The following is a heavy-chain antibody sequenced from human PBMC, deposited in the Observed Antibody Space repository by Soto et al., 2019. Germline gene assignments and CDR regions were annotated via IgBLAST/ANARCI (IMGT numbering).Heavy chain of an antibody. V-gene: IGHV3-23*01. CDR3: AKGRDSATAYYYYMDV. J-gene: IGHJ6*03. CDR2: ISGSGGST. D-gene: IGHD5-12*01. Sequence: EVQLLESGGGLVQPGGSLRLSCAASGFTFSSYAMSWVRQAPGKGLEWVSAISGSGGSTYYADSVKGRFTISRDNSKITLYLQMNSLRAEDTAVYYCAKGRDSATAYYYYMDVWGKGTTVTVSS. CDR1: GFTFSSYA.